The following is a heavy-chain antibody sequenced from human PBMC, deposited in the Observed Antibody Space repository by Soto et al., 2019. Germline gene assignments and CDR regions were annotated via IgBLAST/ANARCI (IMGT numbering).Heavy chain of an antibody. CDR3: ARGEERVAMPSGY. J-gene: IGHJ4*02. V-gene: IGHV3-64*04. D-gene: IGHD2-2*01. CDR2: ISTNGGST. Sequence: LRLSCSASGFTFSIYAMHWVRQAPGKGLEYVSSISTNGGSTHYADSVKGRFTISRDNSKNTLSLQMNSLRAEDTAVYYCARGEERVAMPSGYWGQGTLVTVSS. CDR1: GFTFSIYA.